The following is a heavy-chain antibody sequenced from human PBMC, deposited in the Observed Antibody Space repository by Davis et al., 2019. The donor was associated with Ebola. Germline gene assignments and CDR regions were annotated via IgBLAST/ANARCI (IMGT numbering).Heavy chain of an antibody. V-gene: IGHV1-2*02. CDR1: RYTFTDYY. J-gene: IGHJ5*02. D-gene: IGHD2-2*01. CDR2: INPNSGGT. CDR3: ARTRQDIVVVPAASHAWFDP. Sequence: AASVKVSCKASRYTFTDYYIHWVRQAPGQGLEWMGWINPNSGGTNYAQKFQGRVTMTRDTSISTAYMELSRLRSDDTAMYYCARTRQDIVVVPAASHAWFDPWGQGTLVTVSS.